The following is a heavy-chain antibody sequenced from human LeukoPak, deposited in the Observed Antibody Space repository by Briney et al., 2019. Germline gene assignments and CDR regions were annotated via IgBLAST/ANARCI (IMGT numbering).Heavy chain of an antibody. CDR1: GYTFTSFG. V-gene: IGHV1-18*01. Sequence: ASVKVSCKASGYTFTSFGISWVRQAPGQGLEWMGWISAYNGHTNYAQKLQGRVTMTRNTSISTAYMELSSLRSEDTAVYYCARGLGELLWFGESTNDYWGQGTLVTVSS. J-gene: IGHJ4*02. CDR2: ISAYNGHT. D-gene: IGHD3-10*01. CDR3: ARGLGELLWFGESTNDY.